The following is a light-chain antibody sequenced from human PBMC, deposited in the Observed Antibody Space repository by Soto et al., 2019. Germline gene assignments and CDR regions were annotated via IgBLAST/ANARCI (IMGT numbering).Light chain of an antibody. Sequence: MTQSPVSLSLPQAARATLPCRASQSVSSNLAWYQQKPGQAPRLLIFGASTWATGIPARFSGSGSGTEFTLTISSLQSEDFAVYYCQQYDNWPATFGQGTKVDI. CDR3: QQYDNWPAT. V-gene: IGKV3-15*01. J-gene: IGKJ1*01. CDR2: GAS. CDR1: QSVSSN.